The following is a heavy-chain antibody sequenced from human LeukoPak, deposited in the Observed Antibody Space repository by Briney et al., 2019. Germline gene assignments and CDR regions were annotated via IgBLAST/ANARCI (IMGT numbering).Heavy chain of an antibody. CDR3: ARGGIAAPGYYYGMDV. V-gene: IGHV1-2*02. D-gene: IGHD6-13*01. J-gene: IGHJ6*02. CDR1: GYTFTGYY. Sequence: GASVKVSCKASGYTFTGYYMHWVRQAPGQGLEWMGWINPNSGGTNYAQKFQGRVTMTRDTSISTAYMELSRLRSDDTAVYYCARGGIAAPGYYYGMDVWGQGTTVTVSS. CDR2: INPNSGGT.